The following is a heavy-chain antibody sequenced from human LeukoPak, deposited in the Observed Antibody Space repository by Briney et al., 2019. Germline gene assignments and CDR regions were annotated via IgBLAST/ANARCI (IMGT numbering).Heavy chain of an antibody. Sequence: QPGGSLRLSCAASGLEFMNKWVHWVRQVPGKGLLWVSRISDDARRAHYADPMKGRFTVSRDNAKNTVYLEMNNLKAEDTGLYFCARADWEYNFDYWGQGDLVTVSS. CDR2: ISDDARRA. CDR1: GLEFMNKW. J-gene: IGHJ4*02. V-gene: IGHV3-74*01. CDR3: ARADWEYNFDY. D-gene: IGHD1-26*01.